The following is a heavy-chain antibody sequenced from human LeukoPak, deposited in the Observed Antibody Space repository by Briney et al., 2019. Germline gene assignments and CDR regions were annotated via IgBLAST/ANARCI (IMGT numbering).Heavy chain of an antibody. V-gene: IGHV3-30*18. CDR3: AKEGVVVIPGRFMAGDYYFDY. D-gene: IGHD3-22*01. CDR1: GFTFSSYG. Sequence: QPGGSLRLSCAASGFTFSSYGMHWVRQAPGKGLEWVAVISYDGSNKYYADSVKGRFTISRDNSKNTLYLQMNSLRAEDTAVYYCAKEGVVVIPGRFMAGDYYFDYWGQGTLVTVSS. CDR2: ISYDGSNK. J-gene: IGHJ4*02.